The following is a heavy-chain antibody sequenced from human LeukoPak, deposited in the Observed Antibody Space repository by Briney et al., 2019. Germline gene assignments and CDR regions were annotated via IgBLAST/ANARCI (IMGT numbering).Heavy chain of an antibody. D-gene: IGHD3-9*01. Sequence: SETLSLTCTVSGDSVSGYYWSWIRQPPGKGLEWIGYIYYSGSTNYNPSLKSRVTISVDTSKNQFSLKLSSVTAADTAVYYCARHPGYYDILSGFDYWGQGTLVTVSS. V-gene: IGHV4-59*08. CDR1: GDSVSGYY. CDR3: ARHPGYYDILSGFDY. CDR2: IYYSGST. J-gene: IGHJ4*02.